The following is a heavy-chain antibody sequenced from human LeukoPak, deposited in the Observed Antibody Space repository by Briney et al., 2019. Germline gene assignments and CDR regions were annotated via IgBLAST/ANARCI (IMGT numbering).Heavy chain of an antibody. CDR3: ARGITIFGVVISYYYYYMDV. CDR2: INHSGST. J-gene: IGHJ6*03. Sequence: SETLSLTCAVYGGSFSGYYWSWIRQPPGKGLEWIGEINHSGSTNYNPSLKSRVTISVDTSKNQFSLKPSSVTAADTAVYYCARGITIFGVVISYYYYYMDVWGKGTTVTVSS. D-gene: IGHD3-3*01. V-gene: IGHV4-34*01. CDR1: GGSFSGYY.